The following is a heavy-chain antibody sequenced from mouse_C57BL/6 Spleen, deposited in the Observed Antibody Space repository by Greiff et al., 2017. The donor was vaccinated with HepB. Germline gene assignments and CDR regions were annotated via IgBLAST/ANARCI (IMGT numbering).Heavy chain of an antibody. J-gene: IGHJ4*01. D-gene: IGHD1-1*01. CDR3: ARKDYGSSYNAMDY. CDR2: ILPGSGST. Sequence: VKLVESGAELMKPGASVKLSCKATGYTFTGYWIEWVKQRPGPGLEWIGEILPGSGSTNNNEKFKGKATFTADTSSNTAYMQLSSLTTEDSAIEYCARKDYGSSYNAMDYWGQGTSVTVSS. V-gene: IGHV1-9*01. CDR1: GYTFTGYW.